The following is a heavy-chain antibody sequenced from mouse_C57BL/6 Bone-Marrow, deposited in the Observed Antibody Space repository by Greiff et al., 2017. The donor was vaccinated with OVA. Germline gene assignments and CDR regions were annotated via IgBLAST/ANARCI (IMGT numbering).Heavy chain of an antibody. CDR1: DSEVFPIAY. CDR3: AGQGYGSSYNAMDY. Sequence: QVQLQQSGSELRSPGSSVKLSCKDFDSEVFPIAYMSWVRQKPGHGFEWIGGILPSIGRTIYGEKFEDKATSDADTLSNTAYLKLNSLTSENSAIYDCAGQGYGSSYNAMDYWGQGTSVTVSS. CDR2: ILPSIGRT. V-gene: IGHV15-2*01. D-gene: IGHD1-1*01. J-gene: IGHJ4*01.